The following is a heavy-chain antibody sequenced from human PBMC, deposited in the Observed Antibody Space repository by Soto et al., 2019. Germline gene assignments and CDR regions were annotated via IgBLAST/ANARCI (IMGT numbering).Heavy chain of an antibody. J-gene: IGHJ4*02. Sequence: SQTLSLTCAISGDSVSSDRAAWNWIRQSPSRGLEWLGRTYYRSKWYNDYAVSVKSRITINPDTSKNQFSLQLKSVSPEDTAVYYCARVAGYSSGWHPYYFDYWGQGTLVTLSS. CDR3: ARVAGYSSGWHPYYFDY. D-gene: IGHD6-19*01. V-gene: IGHV6-1*01. CDR1: GDSVSSDRAA. CDR2: TYYRSKWYN.